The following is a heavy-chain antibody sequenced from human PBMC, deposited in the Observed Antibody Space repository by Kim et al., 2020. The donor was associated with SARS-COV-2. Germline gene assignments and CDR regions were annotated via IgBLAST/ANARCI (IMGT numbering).Heavy chain of an antibody. J-gene: IGHJ4*02. V-gene: IGHV3-21*01. Sequence: GGSLRLSCAASGFTFSSYSMNWVRQAPGKGLDWVSSISSSSSYIYYADSVKGRFTISRDNAKNSLYLQMNSLRAEDTAVYYCARGGSNALARYYFDYWGQGTLVTVSS. CDR2: ISSSSSYI. CDR1: GFTFSSYS. D-gene: IGHD4-4*01. CDR3: ARGGSNALARYYFDY.